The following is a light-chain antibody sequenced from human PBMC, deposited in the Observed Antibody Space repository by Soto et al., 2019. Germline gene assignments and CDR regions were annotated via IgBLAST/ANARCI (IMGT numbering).Light chain of an antibody. CDR2: GAS. CDR3: QQYSTWPLT. Sequence: EVVMTQSPATLSVSPGERATLSCRASQSVSSTLAWNQQKPGQAPRLLIYGASTRATGIPARFSGSGSGTEFILTISSLQSEDFAVYYCQQYSTWPLTFGGGNKVEIK. J-gene: IGKJ4*01. V-gene: IGKV3-15*01. CDR1: QSVSST.